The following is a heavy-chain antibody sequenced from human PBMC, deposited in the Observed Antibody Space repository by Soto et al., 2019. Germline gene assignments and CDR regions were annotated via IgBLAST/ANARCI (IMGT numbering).Heavy chain of an antibody. J-gene: IGHJ4*02. V-gene: IGHV1-18*01. CDR1: GYTFTSYG. CDR2: ISAYNGNT. CDR3: ARGYYDFWSGYPYYFDY. Sequence: ASVKVSCKASGYTFTSYGISWVRQAPGQGLEWMGWISAYNGNTNYAQKLQGRVTMTTDTSTSTAYMELRSLRSDDTAMYYCARGYYDFWSGYPYYFDYWGQGTLVTVSS. D-gene: IGHD3-3*01.